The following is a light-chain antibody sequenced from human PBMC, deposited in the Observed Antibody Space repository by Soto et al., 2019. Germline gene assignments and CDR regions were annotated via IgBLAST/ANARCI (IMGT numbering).Light chain of an antibody. Sequence: DIQLTQSPSFLSASIGDRVTITCRASQGISSYLAWYQQKPGKAPNLLIYDASTLQSGVPSRFSGSGSGTEFTLTISSLQPEDFASYYCQQVYSSPWTFGQGTKVEIK. CDR2: DAS. CDR1: QGISSY. J-gene: IGKJ1*01. CDR3: QQVYSSPWT. V-gene: IGKV1-9*01.